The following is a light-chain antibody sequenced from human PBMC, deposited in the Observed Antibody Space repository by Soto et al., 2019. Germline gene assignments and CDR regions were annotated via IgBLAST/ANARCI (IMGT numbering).Light chain of an antibody. J-gene: IGKJ5*01. Sequence: ELLLPKSPGTMSFSPVERATLYVSASQSVGRRYLAWYQQNPGQAPRLLIYDESNRATGIPARFSGSGSGTDFTLTISSLEPEDFAVYYCKQRSTKITCGQGTRLEIK. CDR1: QSVGRRY. V-gene: IGKV3D-20*02. CDR3: KQRSTKIT. CDR2: DES.